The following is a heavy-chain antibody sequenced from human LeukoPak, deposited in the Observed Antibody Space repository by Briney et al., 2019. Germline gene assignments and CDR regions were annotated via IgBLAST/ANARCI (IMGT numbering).Heavy chain of an antibody. Sequence: GGSLRLSCAASGFTFSNYWMSWVRQAPGKGLEWVANIKYDKVEKYHVDSVKGRFTISRDNAKKSLYLQMNSLRAEDTAVYYCARDTGALVTHFDYWGQGTLVTVSS. CDR3: ARDTGALVTHFDY. CDR1: GFTFSNYW. CDR2: IKYDKVEK. J-gene: IGHJ4*02. V-gene: IGHV3-7*03. D-gene: IGHD5-18*01.